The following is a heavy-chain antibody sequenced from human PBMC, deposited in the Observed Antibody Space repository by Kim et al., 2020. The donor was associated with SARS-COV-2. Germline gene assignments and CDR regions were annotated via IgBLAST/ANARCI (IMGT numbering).Heavy chain of an antibody. CDR3: TTTKRDIVATKAPGGDEYFQH. D-gene: IGHD5-12*01. J-gene: IGHJ1*01. V-gene: IGHV4-30-2*01. CDR2: IYHSGST. CDR1: GGSISSGGYS. Sequence: SETLSLTCAVSGGSISSGGYSWSWIRQPPGKGLEWIGYIYHSGSTYYNPSLKSRVTISVDRTKNQFSLKLCSMTAAATALYYCTTTKRDIVATKAPGGDEYFQHWGQGTLVAVST.